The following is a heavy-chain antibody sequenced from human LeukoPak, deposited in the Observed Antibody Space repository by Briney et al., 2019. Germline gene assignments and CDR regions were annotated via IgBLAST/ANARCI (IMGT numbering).Heavy chain of an antibody. D-gene: IGHD6-19*01. CDR3: AREVTVAGTGTGIDY. Sequence: SVKVSCKASGGTFSSYAISWVRQAPGQGLEWMGRIISIFGTANYAQKFQGRVTITTDESTSTAYMELSSLRSEDTAVYYCAREVTVAGTGTGIDYWGQGTLVTVSS. CDR2: IISIFGTA. V-gene: IGHV1-69*05. CDR1: GGTFSSYA. J-gene: IGHJ4*02.